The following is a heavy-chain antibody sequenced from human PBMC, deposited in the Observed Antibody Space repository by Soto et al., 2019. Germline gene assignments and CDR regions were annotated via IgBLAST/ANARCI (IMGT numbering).Heavy chain of an antibody. V-gene: IGHV4-59*01. J-gene: IGHJ6*02. Sequence: PSETLSLTCTVSGGSISSYYWSWIRQPPGKGLEWIGYIYYSGSTNYNPSPKSRVTISVDTSKNQFSLKLSSVTAADTAVYYCARDCLGYCTNGSPPSYYYYGMDVWGQATTVTLSS. CDR3: ARDCLGYCTNGSPPSYYYYGMDV. D-gene: IGHD2-8*01. CDR1: GGSISSYY. CDR2: IYYSGST.